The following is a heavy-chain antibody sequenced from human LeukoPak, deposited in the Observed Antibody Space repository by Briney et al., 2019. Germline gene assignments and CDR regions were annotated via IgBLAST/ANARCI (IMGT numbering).Heavy chain of an antibody. CDR3: ARDTGITISS. CDR1: GGSISSHY. J-gene: IGHJ4*02. V-gene: IGHV4-59*11. D-gene: IGHD3-10*01. CDR2: ICYSGST. Sequence: SGTLCLTCAVSGGSISSHYWSWVRQPPGRGLEWIGYICYSGSTNYNPSLKSRVTISVDTSKNQFSLKLSSVTPADTAVYYCARDTGITISSWGQGTLVTVSS.